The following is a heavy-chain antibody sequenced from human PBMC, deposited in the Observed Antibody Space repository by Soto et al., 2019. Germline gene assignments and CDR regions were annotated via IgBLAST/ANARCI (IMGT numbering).Heavy chain of an antibody. CDR2: INAGNGNT. CDR1: GYTFTSYA. V-gene: IGHV1-3*01. Sequence: ASVKVSCKASGYTFTSYAMHWVRQAPGQRLEWMGWINAGNGNTKYSQKFQGRVTITRDTSASTAYMELSSLRSEDTAVYYCARVGSSGWYGDYFDYWGQGTLVTVPS. CDR3: ARVGSSGWYGDYFDY. J-gene: IGHJ4*02. D-gene: IGHD6-19*01.